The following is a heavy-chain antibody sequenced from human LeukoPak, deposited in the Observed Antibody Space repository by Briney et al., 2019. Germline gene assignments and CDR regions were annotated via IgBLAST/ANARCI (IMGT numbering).Heavy chain of an antibody. J-gene: IGHJ4*02. CDR2: INSDGSST. CDR3: VKSAKGYYDSTAYYEG. CDR1: GFTFSSHW. V-gene: IGHV3-74*01. D-gene: IGHD3-22*01. Sequence: GGSLRLSCAASGFTFSSHWMHWVRQAPGKGLVWVSRINSDGSSTSYADSVKGRFTIFRDNSKNTLYLQMNSLRAEDSAVYYCVKSAKGYYDSTAYYEGWGQGTLVTVSS.